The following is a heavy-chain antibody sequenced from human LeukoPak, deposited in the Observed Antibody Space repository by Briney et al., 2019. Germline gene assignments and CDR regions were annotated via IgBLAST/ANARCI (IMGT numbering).Heavy chain of an antibody. CDR3: AAFPEAAAPGYDY. CDR2: MYYSGST. CDR1: GGSISSYY. V-gene: IGHV4-59*12. J-gene: IGHJ4*02. D-gene: IGHD6-13*01. Sequence: SETLSLTCTVSGGSISSYYWSWIRQPPGKGLEYIGYMYYSGSTNYNPSLKSRVTISADTSKNQFSLKLSSVTAAVTAVYYCAAFPEAAAPGYDYWGQGTLVTVSS.